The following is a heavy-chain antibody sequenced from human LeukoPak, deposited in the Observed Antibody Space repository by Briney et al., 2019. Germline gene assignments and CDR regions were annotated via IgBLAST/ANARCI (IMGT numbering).Heavy chain of an antibody. CDR3: VRDRTKYCSSTSCPLDY. D-gene: IGHD2-2*01. V-gene: IGHV1-24*01. CDR2: FDPQYGET. Sequence: ASVKVSCKVSGYTLTELSMHWVRQAPGKGLEWMGGFDPQYGETIYAQKFQGRVTMTEDTSTDTAYMELSSLRSDDTAVYYCVRDRTKYCSSTSCPLDYWGQGTLVTVSS. J-gene: IGHJ4*02. CDR1: GYTLTELS.